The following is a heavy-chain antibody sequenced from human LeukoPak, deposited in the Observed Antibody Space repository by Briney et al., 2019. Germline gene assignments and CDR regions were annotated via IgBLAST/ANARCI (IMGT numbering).Heavy chain of an antibody. Sequence: PSETLSLTCTVSGGSISSYYWSWIRQPAGKGLEWIGRIYTSGGTNYNPSLKSRVTMSVDTSKNQFSLKLSSVTAADTAVYYCARDSDYDFWSGSRYDYYMDVWGKGTTVTVSS. D-gene: IGHD3-3*01. CDR2: IYTSGGT. J-gene: IGHJ6*03. V-gene: IGHV4-4*07. CDR1: GGSISSYY. CDR3: ARDSDYDFWSGSRYDYYMDV.